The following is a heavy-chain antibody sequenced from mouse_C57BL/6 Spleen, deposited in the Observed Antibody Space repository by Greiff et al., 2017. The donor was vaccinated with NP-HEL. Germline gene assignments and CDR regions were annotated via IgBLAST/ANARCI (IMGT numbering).Heavy chain of an antibody. CDR3: ARSEDYDDYYAMDY. D-gene: IGHD2-4*01. V-gene: IGHV1-59*01. J-gene: IGHJ4*01. CDR2: IDPSDSYT. Sequence: QVQLQQPGAELVRPGTSVKLSCKASGYTFTSYWMHWVKQRPGQGLEWIGVIDPSDSYTNYNQKFKGKATLTVDKSSSTAYMELRSLTSEDTAVYYCARSEDYDDYYAMDYWGQGTSVTVSS. CDR1: GYTFTSYW.